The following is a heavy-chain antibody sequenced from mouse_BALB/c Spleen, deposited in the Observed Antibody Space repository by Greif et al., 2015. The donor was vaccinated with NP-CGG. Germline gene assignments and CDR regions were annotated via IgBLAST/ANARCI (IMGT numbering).Heavy chain of an antibody. CDR3: ARGCYYGSHWYFDV. D-gene: IGHD2-1*01. Sequence: VQLQESGAELVRPGTSVKISCKASGYTLTNYWLGWVKQRPGHGLEWIGDIYPGGGYTNYNEKFKGKATLTADTSSSTAYMQLSSLTSEDSAVYFCARGCYYGSHWYFDVWGAGTTVTVSS. V-gene: IGHV1-63*02. J-gene: IGHJ1*01. CDR2: IYPGGGYT. CDR1: GYTLTNYW.